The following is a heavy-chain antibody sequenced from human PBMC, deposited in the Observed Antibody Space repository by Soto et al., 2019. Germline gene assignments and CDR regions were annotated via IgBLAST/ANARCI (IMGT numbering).Heavy chain of an antibody. J-gene: IGHJ5*02. V-gene: IGHV1-69*01. CDR1: GGTFSSYA. CDR2: IIPLFGTA. D-gene: IGHD2-2*01. Sequence: QVQLVQSGAEVKKPGSSVKVSCKASGGTFSSYAISWVRKAPGQWLEWMGGIIPLFGTANYAQKFQGRVTITADASTSAAYMEMSSLRSEDTAVYYCARDHCSSTSCKGFNWFDPWGQGTLVTVSS. CDR3: ARDHCSSTSCKGFNWFDP.